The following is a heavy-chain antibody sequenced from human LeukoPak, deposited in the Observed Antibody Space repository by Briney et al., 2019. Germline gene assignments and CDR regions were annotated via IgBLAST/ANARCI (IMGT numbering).Heavy chain of an antibody. Sequence: SETLSLTCTVSGGSISSYYWSWIRQPPGKGLEWIGYIYYSGSTNYNPSLKSRVTISVDTSKNQFSLKLSSVTAADTAVYYCARGYCSGGSCYGVFGYWGQGTLVTVSS. D-gene: IGHD2-15*01. V-gene: IGHV4-59*01. CDR1: GGSISSYY. CDR2: IYYSGST. J-gene: IGHJ4*02. CDR3: ARGYCSGGSCYGVFGY.